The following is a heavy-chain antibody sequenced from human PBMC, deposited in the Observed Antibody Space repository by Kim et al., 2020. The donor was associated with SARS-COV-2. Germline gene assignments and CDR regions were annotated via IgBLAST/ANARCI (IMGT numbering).Heavy chain of an antibody. J-gene: IGHJ3*02. D-gene: IGHD3-3*02. CDR1: GGTFSSYA. CDR2: IIPILGIA. V-gene: IGHV1-69*04. Sequence: SVKVSCKASGGTFSSYAISWVRQAPGQGLEWMGRIIPILGIANYAQKFQGRVTITADKSTSTAYMELSSLRSEDTAVYYCARFYAPGISGGAFDIWGQGTMVTVSS. CDR3: ARFYAPGISGGAFDI.